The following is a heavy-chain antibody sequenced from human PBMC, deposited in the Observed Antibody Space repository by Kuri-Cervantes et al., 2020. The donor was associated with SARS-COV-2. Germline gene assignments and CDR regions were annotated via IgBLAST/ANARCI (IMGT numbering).Heavy chain of an antibody. Sequence: GESLKISCAASGFTFSSYAMHWVRQAPGKGLEWVAVISYDGSNKYYADSVKGRFTISRDSSKNTLYLQMNSLRAEDTAVYYCARAHSGSYLLDYWGQGTLVTVSS. CDR1: GFTFSSYA. J-gene: IGHJ4*02. V-gene: IGHV3-30-3*01. D-gene: IGHD1-26*01. CDR2: ISYDGSNK. CDR3: ARAHSGSYLLDY.